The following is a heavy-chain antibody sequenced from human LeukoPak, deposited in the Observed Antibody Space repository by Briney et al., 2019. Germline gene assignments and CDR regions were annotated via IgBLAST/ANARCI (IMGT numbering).Heavy chain of an antibody. V-gene: IGHV4-30-2*01. Sequence: PSETLSLTCAVSGGSISSGGYSWSWIRQPPGKGLEWIGYIYHSGSTYYNPSLKSRVTISVDRSKNQFSLKLSSVTAADTAVYYCARSSGLYCSSTSCYHYYYYGMDVWGQGTTVTVSS. CDR3: ARSSGLYCSSTSCYHYYYYGMDV. CDR2: IYHSGST. CDR1: GGSISSGGYS. D-gene: IGHD2-2*01. J-gene: IGHJ6*02.